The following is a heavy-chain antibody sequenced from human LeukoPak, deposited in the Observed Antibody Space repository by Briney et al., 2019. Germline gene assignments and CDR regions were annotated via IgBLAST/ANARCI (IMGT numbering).Heavy chain of an antibody. V-gene: IGHV3-30*03. CDR2: ISYDGSNK. Sequence: LAGGSLRLSCAASGFTFSSYGMHWVRQAPGKGLEWVAVISYDGSNKYYADSVKGRFTIARDNSKNTLYLQMNSLRAEDTAVYYCATENYYDSSGYYLPFDYWGQGTLVTVSS. J-gene: IGHJ4*02. CDR1: GFTFSSYG. CDR3: ATENYYDSSGYYLPFDY. D-gene: IGHD3-22*01.